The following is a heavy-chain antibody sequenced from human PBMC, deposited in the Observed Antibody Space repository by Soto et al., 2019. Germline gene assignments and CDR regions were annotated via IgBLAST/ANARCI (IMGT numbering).Heavy chain of an antibody. CDR1: GFTFSDYW. V-gene: IGHV3-74*01. CDR3: VRLYPSGWYDT. J-gene: IGHJ5*02. Sequence: XGSLKLSCPASGFTFSDYWMHWVRQAPGKGLVWVSRIKSDESVTNYADSVKGRFTISRDNAKNTLYLQMNSLRAEDTAVYYCVRLYPSGWYDTWGQGALVTVSS. D-gene: IGHD1-26*01. CDR2: IKSDESVT.